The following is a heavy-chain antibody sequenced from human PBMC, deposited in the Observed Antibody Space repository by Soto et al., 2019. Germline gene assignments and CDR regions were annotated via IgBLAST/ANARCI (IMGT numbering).Heavy chain of an antibody. CDR2: ISSGSTNI. J-gene: IGHJ4*02. D-gene: IGHD1-1*01. CDR3: ARDRNAAGSDY. V-gene: IGHV3-11*01. CDR1: GFTFSDFY. Sequence: QVQLVESGVGLVKPGGSLRLSCAASGFTFSDFYMSWIRQAPGKGLEWISYISSGSTNIFYADSVKGRFTVSRDNAKNSVYLQMDSLRAEDTAVYYCARDRNAAGSDYWGQGTLVTVSS.